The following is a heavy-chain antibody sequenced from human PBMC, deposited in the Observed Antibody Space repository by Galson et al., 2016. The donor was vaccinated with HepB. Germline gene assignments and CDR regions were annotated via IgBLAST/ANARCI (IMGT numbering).Heavy chain of an antibody. V-gene: IGHV1-18*04. CDR3: ARGGDYYDSSGYYYVAPGPEFDD. J-gene: IGHJ4*02. CDR1: GYTFTSYG. D-gene: IGHD3-22*01. Sequence: SVKVSCKASGYTFTSYGISWVRQAPGQGLEWMGWISAYNGNTNYAQKLQGRVTMTTDTSTSTAYMELRSLRSDDTAVYYCARGGDYYDSSGYYYVAPGPEFDDWGQGTLITVSS. CDR2: ISAYNGNT.